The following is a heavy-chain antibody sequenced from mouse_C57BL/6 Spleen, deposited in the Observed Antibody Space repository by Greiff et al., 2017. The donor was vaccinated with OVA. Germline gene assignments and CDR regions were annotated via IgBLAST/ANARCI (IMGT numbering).Heavy chain of an antibody. D-gene: IGHD2-3*01. CDR3: ARNDGLDY. CDR2: ISYDGSN. Sequence: EVKLQESGPGLVKPSQSLSLTCSVTGYSITSGYYWNWIRQFPGNKLEWMGYISYDGSNNYNPSLKNRISITRDTSKNQFFLKLNSVTTEDTATYYCARNDGLDYWGQGTSVTVSS. V-gene: IGHV3-6*01. CDR1: GYSITSGYY. J-gene: IGHJ4*01.